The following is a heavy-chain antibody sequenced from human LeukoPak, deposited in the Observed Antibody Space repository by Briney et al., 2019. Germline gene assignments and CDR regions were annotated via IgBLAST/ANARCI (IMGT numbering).Heavy chain of an antibody. J-gene: IGHJ4*02. CDR3: ARDLDGYKTFDY. D-gene: IGHD5-24*01. CDR1: GFTFSSYS. V-gene: IGHV3-21*01. CDR2: ISSSSSYI. Sequence: PGGSLRLSCAASGFTFSSYSMNWVRQAPGKGLEWVSSISSSSSYIYYADSMKGRFTISRDNAKNSLYLQMNSLRAEDTAVYYCARDLDGYKTFDYWGQGTLVTVSS.